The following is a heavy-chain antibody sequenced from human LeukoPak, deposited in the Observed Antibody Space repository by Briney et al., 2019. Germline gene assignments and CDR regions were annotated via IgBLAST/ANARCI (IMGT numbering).Heavy chain of an antibody. V-gene: IGHV3-23*01. D-gene: IGHD5-18*01. J-gene: IGHJ4*02. CDR3: ARDNGYSYGTFDY. CDR2: ISSTGGTT. CDR1: GITFSSYG. Sequence: GGSLRLSCAASGITFSSYGMSWVRQAPGKGLEWVSSISSTGGTTYYADSVKGRFTISRDNSKNTLYLQMNSLRAEDTAVYYCARDNGYSYGTFDYWGQGTLVTVSS.